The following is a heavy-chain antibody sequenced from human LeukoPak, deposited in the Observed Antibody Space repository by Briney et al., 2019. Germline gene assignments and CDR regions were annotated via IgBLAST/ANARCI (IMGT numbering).Heavy chain of an antibody. CDR2: ISGSGGST. J-gene: IGHJ4*02. CDR3: AKRALLGFGELYYFDY. V-gene: IGHV3-23*01. CDR1: GFTFSSYA. Sequence: GGSLRLSCAASGFTFSSYAMSWVRQAPGKGLEWVSAISGSGGSTYYADPVKGQFTISRDNSKNTLYLQMNSLRAEDTAVYYCAKRALLGFGELYYFDYWGQGTLVTVSS. D-gene: IGHD3-10*01.